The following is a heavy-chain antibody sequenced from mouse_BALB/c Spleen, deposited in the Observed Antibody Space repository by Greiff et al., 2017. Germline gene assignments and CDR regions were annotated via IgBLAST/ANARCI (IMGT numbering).Heavy chain of an antibody. J-gene: IGHJ2*01. CDR2: ISYSGST. CDR3: AREPITTGFDY. Sequence: EVKLQESGPGLVKPSQSLSLTCTVTGYSITSDYAWTWIRQFPGNKLEWMGYISYSGSTSYNPSLKSRISITRDTSKNQFFLQLNSVTTEDTATYYCAREPITTGFDYWGQGTTLTVSS. CDR1: GYSITSDYA. V-gene: IGHV3-2*02. D-gene: IGHD1-1*01.